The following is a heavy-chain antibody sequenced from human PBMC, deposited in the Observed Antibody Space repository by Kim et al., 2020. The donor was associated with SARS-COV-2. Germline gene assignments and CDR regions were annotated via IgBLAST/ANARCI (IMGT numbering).Heavy chain of an antibody. CDR3: ARDGFSSGWYPYRDYYYYYGMDV. V-gene: IGHV3-48*02. Sequence: GGSLRLSCAASGFTFSSYSMNWVRQAPGKGLEWVSYISSSSSTIYYADSVKGRFTISRDNAKNSLYLQMNSLRDEDTAVYYCARDGFSSGWYPYRDYYYYYGMDVWGQGTTVTVSS. CDR2: ISSSSSTI. D-gene: IGHD6-19*01. J-gene: IGHJ6*02. CDR1: GFTFSSYS.